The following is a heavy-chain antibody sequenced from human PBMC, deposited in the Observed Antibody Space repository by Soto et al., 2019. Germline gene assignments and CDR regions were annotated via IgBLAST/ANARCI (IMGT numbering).Heavy chain of an antibody. V-gene: IGHV1-3*01. J-gene: IGHJ4*01. CDR3: ARQDGLGIYYFDY. CDR1: GYTFTSYA. CDR2: INAGNGNT. Sequence: ASVKVSCKASGYTFTSYAMHWVRQAPGQRLEWMGWINAGNGNTKYSQKFQGRVTITRDTSASTAYMELSSLRSEDTAVYYCARQDGLGIYYFDYWGRGTLVTVSS. D-gene: IGHD3-10*01.